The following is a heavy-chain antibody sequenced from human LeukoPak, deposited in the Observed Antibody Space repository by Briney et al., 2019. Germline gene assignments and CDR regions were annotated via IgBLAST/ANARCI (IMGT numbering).Heavy chain of an antibody. J-gene: IGHJ4*02. CDR3: ATRGYSYGPGLFDY. V-gene: IGHV3-33*01. CDR1: GFTFSSYG. D-gene: IGHD5-18*01. CDR2: IWYDGSNK. Sequence: PGRSLRLSCAASGFTFSSYGMHWVRQAPGKGLEWVAVIWYDGSNKYYADSVKGRFTISRDNSKNTLYLQMNSLRAEDTAVYYCATRGYSYGPGLFDYWGQGTLVTVSS.